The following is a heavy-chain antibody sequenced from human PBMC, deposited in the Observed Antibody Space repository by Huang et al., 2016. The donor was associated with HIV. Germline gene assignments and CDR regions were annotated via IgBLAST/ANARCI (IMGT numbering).Heavy chain of an antibody. Sequence: QVQLVQSGAEVKKPGSSVKVSCTASGGSFRNFAIGWVRQAPGQGLEWMGGIIPTLGTANYAQKFQGRVTIIADESTSTAYMELSSLRSEDTAVYYCATVDYYDTSGPQRGYFDNWGQGTLVTVSS. J-gene: IGHJ4*02. CDR1: GGSFRNFA. V-gene: IGHV1-69*01. CDR2: IIPTLGTA. CDR3: ATVDYYDTSGPQRGYFDN. D-gene: IGHD3-22*01.